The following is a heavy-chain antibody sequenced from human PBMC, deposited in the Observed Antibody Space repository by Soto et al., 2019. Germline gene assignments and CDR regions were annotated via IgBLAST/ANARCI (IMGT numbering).Heavy chain of an antibody. CDR1: GYAFSFG. Sequence: ASVKVSCKASGYAFSFGFSWVRQAPGQGLEWMGWISASDGSTNSASKFRGRISMTTDTSTHTAYLDLLSLTSDDTAMYFCATYYFGSGSYYRFDNWGQGTRVTVSS. CDR3: ATYYFGSGSYYRFDN. CDR2: ISASDGST. D-gene: IGHD3-10*01. J-gene: IGHJ4*02. V-gene: IGHV1-18*01.